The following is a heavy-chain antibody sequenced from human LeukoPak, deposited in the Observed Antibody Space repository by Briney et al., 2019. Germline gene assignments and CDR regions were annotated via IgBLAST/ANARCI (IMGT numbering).Heavy chain of an antibody. V-gene: IGHV3-30*18. D-gene: IGHD3-10*01. Sequence: PGGSLRLSCAASGLTFSNYWMDWVRQAPGKGLEWVAVISYDGSNKYYADSVKGRFTISRDNSKNTLYLQMNGLRAEDTAVYYCANLWFGETKWGQGTLVTVSS. CDR3: ANLWFGETK. CDR1: GLTFSNYW. CDR2: ISYDGSNK. J-gene: IGHJ4*02.